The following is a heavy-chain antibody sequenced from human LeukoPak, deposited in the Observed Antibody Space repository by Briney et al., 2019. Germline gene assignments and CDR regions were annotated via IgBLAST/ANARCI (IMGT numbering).Heavy chain of an antibody. Sequence: SGGSLRLSCAASGFTFSFYTMNWVRQAPGKGLEWVSYITTDSSYIYYADSVKGRFTISRDNFKNTLYLQMNSLRAEDTAVYYCAKWRRGGWSLDYWGQGTLVTVSS. CDR1: GFTFSFYT. D-gene: IGHD6-19*01. CDR3: AKWRRGGWSLDY. J-gene: IGHJ4*02. V-gene: IGHV3-21*04. CDR2: ITTDSSYI.